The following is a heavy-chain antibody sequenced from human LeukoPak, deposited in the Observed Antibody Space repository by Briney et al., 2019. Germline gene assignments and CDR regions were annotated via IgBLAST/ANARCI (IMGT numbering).Heavy chain of an antibody. J-gene: IGHJ4*02. D-gene: IGHD3-22*01. V-gene: IGHV4-34*01. CDR2: INHSGST. CDR3: ARVGVRYYDSSGSDY. CDR1: GGSFSGYY. Sequence: SETLSLTCAVYGGSFSGYYWSWIRQPPGKGLEWIGEINHSGSTNCNPSLKSRVTISVDTSKSQFSLKLSSVTAADTAVYYCARVGVRYYDSSGSDYWGQGTLVTVSS.